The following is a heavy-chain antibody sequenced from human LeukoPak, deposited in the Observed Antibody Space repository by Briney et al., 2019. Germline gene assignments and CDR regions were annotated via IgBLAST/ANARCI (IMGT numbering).Heavy chain of an antibody. CDR2: IDPSDSYT. Sequence: HGASLKISCKGSGYSFTSYWISWVRQMPGKGREWMGRIDPSDSYTNYSPSFQGHVTISADKSISTAYLQWSSLKASDTAMYYCAREWYCSGGSCYYYFDYWGQGTLVTVSS. D-gene: IGHD2-15*01. V-gene: IGHV5-10-1*01. CDR3: AREWYCSGGSCYYYFDY. J-gene: IGHJ4*02. CDR1: GYSFTSYW.